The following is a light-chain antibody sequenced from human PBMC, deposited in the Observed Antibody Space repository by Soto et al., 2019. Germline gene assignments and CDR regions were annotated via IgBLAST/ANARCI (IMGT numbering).Light chain of an antibody. V-gene: IGKV1-6*02. CDR1: QGIRND. J-gene: IGKJ5*01. Sequence: AIQVTQSPSSLSASVGDRVTITCRASQGIRNDLAWYQQKPGKAPKLLIYEASTLQSGVPSRFSGSYSGTDFTLTIGSLQPEDFATYYCLQDFKYPRTFGQGTRLEIK. CDR2: EAS. CDR3: LQDFKYPRT.